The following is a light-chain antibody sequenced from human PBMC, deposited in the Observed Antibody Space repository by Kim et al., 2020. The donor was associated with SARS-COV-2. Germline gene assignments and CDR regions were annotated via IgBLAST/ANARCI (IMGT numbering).Light chain of an antibody. CDR2: SAS. V-gene: IGKV3-15*01. CDR3: QQYNNWPPST. CDR1: QSLSSN. Sequence: VAPGWYATLSCMARQSLSSNLASYQRKPGPSPRLLIFSASTRATDTPARFSGSGSGTEFTLPISSLQSEDFAVYYCQQYNNWPPSTFGQGTKLEI. J-gene: IGKJ2*01.